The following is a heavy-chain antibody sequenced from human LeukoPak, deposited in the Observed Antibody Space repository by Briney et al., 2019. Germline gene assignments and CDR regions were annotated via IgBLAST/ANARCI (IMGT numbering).Heavy chain of an antibody. CDR2: ISSTSTTK. CDR1: GFTFSTYS. J-gene: IGHJ4*02. V-gene: IGHV3-48*02. Sequence: GGSLRLSCAASGFTFSTYSMIWVRQAPGEGLEWISYISSTSTTKYYADSVKGRFTISRNNAKNLLYLHMNSLRDEDTAVYYCASSPRGVYWGQGTLVTVAS. D-gene: IGHD3-10*01. CDR3: ASSPRGVY.